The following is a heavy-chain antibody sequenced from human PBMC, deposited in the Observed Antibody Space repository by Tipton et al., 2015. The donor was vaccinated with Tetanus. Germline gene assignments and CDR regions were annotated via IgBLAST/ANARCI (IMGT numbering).Heavy chain of an antibody. D-gene: IGHD2-15*01. Sequence: TLSLTCFVSGASVRSESYYWSWIRQPPGKGLEWIGYIYFNGTTKYNPALKSRVTISVDTSKKQFSLSLTSVTAADTAVYYCARFSLQYCSSLTCWDFDSWSQGTLVTVSS. CDR3: ARFSLQYCSSLTCWDFDS. CDR1: GASVRSESYY. CDR2: IYFNGTT. J-gene: IGHJ4*02. V-gene: IGHV4-61*01.